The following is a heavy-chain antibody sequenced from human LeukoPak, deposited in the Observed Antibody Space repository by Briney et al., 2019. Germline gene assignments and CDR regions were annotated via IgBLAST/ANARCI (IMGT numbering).Heavy chain of an antibody. CDR2: INPNSGGT. D-gene: IGHD5-18*01. Sequence: ASVKVSCKASGYTFAGYYIHWVRQAPGQGLEWMGWINPNSGGTNYAQKFQGRVTMTRDTSINTAYMELSRLRSDDTAAYYCARDRIRGYSYATPGLWGQGTLVTVST. CDR3: ARDRIRGYSYATPGL. CDR1: GYTFAGYY. J-gene: IGHJ4*02. V-gene: IGHV1-2*02.